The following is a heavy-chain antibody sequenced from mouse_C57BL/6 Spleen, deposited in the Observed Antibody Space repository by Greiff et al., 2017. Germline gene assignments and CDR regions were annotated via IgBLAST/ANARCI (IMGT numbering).Heavy chain of an antibody. J-gene: IGHJ4*01. CDR2: INPYNGGT. V-gene: IGHV1-19*01. D-gene: IGHD2-3*01. CDR3: SRTYDGYPMDY. CDR1: GYTFTDYY. Sequence: EVQLQQSGPVLVKPGASVKMSCKASGYTFTDYYMNWVKQSHGKSLEWIGVINPYNGGTSYNQKFKGKATLTVDKSSSTAYMELNSLTSEDSAVYYCSRTYDGYPMDYWGQGTSVTVSS.